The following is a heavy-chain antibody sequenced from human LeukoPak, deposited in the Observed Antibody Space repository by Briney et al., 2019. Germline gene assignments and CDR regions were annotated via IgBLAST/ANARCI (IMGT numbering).Heavy chain of an antibody. V-gene: IGHV1-8*01. D-gene: IGHD4-17*01. CDR2: MNSNSGNT. J-gene: IGHJ4*02. CDR3: ARAGKYGDLLG. CDR1: GYTFTSYD. Sequence: ASVKVSCKASGYTFTSYDINWVRQATGQGLEWMGWMNSNSGNTGYAQKFQGRVTMTRNTSISTAYMELSSLRSVDTSVYYCARAGKYGDLLGWGQGTLVTVSS.